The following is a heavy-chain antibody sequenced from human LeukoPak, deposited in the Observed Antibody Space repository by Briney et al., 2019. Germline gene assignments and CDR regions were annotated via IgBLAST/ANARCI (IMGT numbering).Heavy chain of an antibody. Sequence: SETLSLTCTVSGSISSYYWSWIRQPPGKGLEWIGYIYTSGSTNYNPSLKSRVTISVDTSKNQFSLDLSSVTAADTAVYYCARQTAMGRSGDYWGQGTLVTVSS. J-gene: IGHJ4*02. CDR2: IYTSGST. CDR3: ARQTAMGRSGDY. CDR1: GSISSYY. V-gene: IGHV4-4*09. D-gene: IGHD5-18*01.